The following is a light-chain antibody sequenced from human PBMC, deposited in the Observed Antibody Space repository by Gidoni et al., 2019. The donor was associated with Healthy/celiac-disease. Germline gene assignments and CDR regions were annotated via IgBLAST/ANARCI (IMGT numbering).Light chain of an antibody. CDR2: QDS. Sequence: SSELTQPPSVSVSPGQTASITCSGDKLGDKYACWYQQKPGQSPVLVIYQDSKRPSGIPERFSGSNDGNTATLTISGTQAMDEDDYYCQAWDSSTDGVFGGGTKLTVL. CDR1: KLGDKY. CDR3: QAWDSSTDGV. V-gene: IGLV3-1*01. J-gene: IGLJ2*01.